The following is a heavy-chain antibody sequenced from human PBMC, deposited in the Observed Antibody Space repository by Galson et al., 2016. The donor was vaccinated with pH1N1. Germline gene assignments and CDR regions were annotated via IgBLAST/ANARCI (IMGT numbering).Heavy chain of an antibody. CDR2: MSTNSDDT. Sequence: SVKVSCKASGYTFTDYYLHWVRQAPGQGLEWMGWMSTNSDDTNSAQNFQGRVTMTRDTSVTTAYMELSRLRSDDTAIYYCAGVGPTVTTYDSWGQGTLVTVSS. J-gene: IGHJ4*02. CDR3: AGVGPTVTTYDS. V-gene: IGHV1-2*02. D-gene: IGHD4-17*01. CDR1: GYTFTDYY.